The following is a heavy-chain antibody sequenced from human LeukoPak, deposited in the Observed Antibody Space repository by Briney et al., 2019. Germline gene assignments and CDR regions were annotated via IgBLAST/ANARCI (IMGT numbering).Heavy chain of an antibody. CDR3: ARSYAYYYYYYMDV. V-gene: IGHV3-74*01. Sequence: GGSLRLSCAASGFTFSSYWTHWVRQAPGKGLVWVSRINSDGGSTSYADSVKGRFTISRDNAKNTLYLQMNSLRAEDTAVYYCARSYAYYYYYYMDVWGKGTTVTVSS. J-gene: IGHJ6*03. D-gene: IGHD2-2*01. CDR1: GFTFSSYW. CDR2: INSDGGST.